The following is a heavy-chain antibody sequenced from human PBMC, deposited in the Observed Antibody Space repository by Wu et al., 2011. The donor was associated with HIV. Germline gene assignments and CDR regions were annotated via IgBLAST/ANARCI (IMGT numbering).Heavy chain of an antibody. CDR3: ARDPNFVAPGASNYFDP. D-gene: IGHD2-2*01. Sequence: QVQLLQSGAEVKKPGSSVKVSCKASGGTFSSYFISWVRQAPGQGLEWMGGIIPILGRTNYAQKFKGRVTLTADESTSTAYMELSSLRSDDTAVYYCARDPNFVAPGASNYFDPWGQGTLVTVAS. J-gene: IGHJ4*02. CDR2: IIPILGRT. V-gene: IGHV1-69*12. CDR1: GGTFSSYF.